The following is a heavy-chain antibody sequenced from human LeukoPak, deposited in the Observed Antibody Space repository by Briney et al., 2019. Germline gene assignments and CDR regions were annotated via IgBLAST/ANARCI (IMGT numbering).Heavy chain of an antibody. CDR3: AASKKYGSGSYYVYYMDV. D-gene: IGHD3-10*01. J-gene: IGHJ6*03. Sequence: SETLSLTCTDSGGSISSYYWSWIRQPPGKGLEWIGYINYSGSTNSNPSLKSRVTISVDTSKNQFSLRLSSVTAADTAVYYCAASKKYGSGSYYVYYMDVWGKGTTVTISS. CDR1: GGSISSYY. V-gene: IGHV4-59*01. CDR2: INYSGST.